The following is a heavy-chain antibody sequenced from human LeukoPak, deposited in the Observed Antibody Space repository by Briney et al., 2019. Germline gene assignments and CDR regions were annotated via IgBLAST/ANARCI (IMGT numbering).Heavy chain of an antibody. CDR3: ARTTTKYNTYDY. CDR2: IYYSGST. V-gene: IGHV4-59*01. J-gene: IGHJ4*02. D-gene: IGHD4-17*01. Sequence: SETLSLTCTVSGGSIRGSYWSWIRQPPGKGLEWIGYIYYSGSTDYNPSLKSRVTISVGTSKNQFSLKLNSMTAADTAVYYCARTTTKYNTYDYWGQGTLVTVSS. CDR1: GGSIRGSY.